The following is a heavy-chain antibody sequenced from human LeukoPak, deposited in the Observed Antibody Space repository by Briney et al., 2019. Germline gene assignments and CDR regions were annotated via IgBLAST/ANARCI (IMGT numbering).Heavy chain of an antibody. D-gene: IGHD4-17*01. CDR1: GYTFTVYY. J-gene: IGHJ5*02. Sequence: ASVKVSCKASGYTFTVYYIHWVRQAPGQGLEWMGWMDPNSGGTNYAQKFQGRVTMTRDTSISAAYMELSRLRSDDTAVYYCARGIVDYGNDATRRFDPWGQGTLATVSS. V-gene: IGHV1-2*02. CDR2: MDPNSGGT. CDR3: ARGIVDYGNDATRRFDP.